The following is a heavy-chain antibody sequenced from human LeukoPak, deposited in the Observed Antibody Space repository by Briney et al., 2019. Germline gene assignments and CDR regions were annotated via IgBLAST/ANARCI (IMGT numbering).Heavy chain of an antibody. Sequence: PSETLPLTCTVPGGSISFSSDYWGWIRQPPGKGLEWIGDIYYSGTTNYNPSLKSRVTMSVDTSKNQFSLKLNSATAADTAVYYCARRLSTRSYYLDDWGQGTLVTVSS. J-gene: IGHJ4*02. D-gene: IGHD2/OR15-2a*01. CDR2: IYYSGTT. V-gene: IGHV4-39*01. CDR1: GGSISFSSDY. CDR3: ARRLSTRSYYLDD.